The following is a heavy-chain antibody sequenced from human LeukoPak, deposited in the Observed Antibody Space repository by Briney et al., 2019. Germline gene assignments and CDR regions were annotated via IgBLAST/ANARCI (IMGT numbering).Heavy chain of an antibody. D-gene: IGHD4-17*01. CDR1: GFTFSSYA. Sequence: PGGSLRLSCAASGFTFSSYAMHWVRQAPGKGLEWVAVISYDGSNKYYADSVKGRFTISRDNSKNTLYLQMNSLRAEDTAVYHCARGRLRATLYYFDYWGQGTLVTVSS. CDR3: ARGRLRATLYYFDY. V-gene: IGHV3-30*04. CDR2: ISYDGSNK. J-gene: IGHJ4*02.